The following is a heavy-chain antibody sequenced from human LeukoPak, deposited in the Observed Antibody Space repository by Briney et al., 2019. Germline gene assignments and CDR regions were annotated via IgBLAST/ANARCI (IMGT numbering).Heavy chain of an antibody. J-gene: IGHJ5*02. Sequence: GGSLRLSCAASGFTFSSYAMTWVRQTPGKGLEWVSAISGSGGSTYYADSVKGRFTISRDNSKNTLYLQMNSLRAEDTALYYCAKDGLRFLEWFDPWRQGTLVTVSS. CDR3: AKDGLRFLEWFDP. D-gene: IGHD3-3*01. CDR1: GFTFSSYA. V-gene: IGHV3-23*01. CDR2: ISGSGGST.